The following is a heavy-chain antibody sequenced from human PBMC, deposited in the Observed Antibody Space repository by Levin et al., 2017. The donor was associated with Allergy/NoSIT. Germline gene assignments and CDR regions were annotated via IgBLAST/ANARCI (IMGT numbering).Heavy chain of an antibody. Sequence: PGGSLRLSCAASGFTFDDYTMHWVRQAPGKGLEWVSLISWDGGSTYYADSVKGRFTISRDNSKNSLYLQMNSLRTEDTALYYCAKDLNYYDSSGYPADWGQGTLVTVSS. J-gene: IGHJ4*02. CDR3: AKDLNYYDSSGYPAD. CDR1: GFTFDDYT. CDR2: ISWDGGST. D-gene: IGHD3-22*01. V-gene: IGHV3-43*01.